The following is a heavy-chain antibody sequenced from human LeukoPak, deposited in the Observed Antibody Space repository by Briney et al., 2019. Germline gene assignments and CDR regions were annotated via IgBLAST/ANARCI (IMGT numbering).Heavy chain of an antibody. CDR3: ARGDYDYVWGSYRYRNWFDP. D-gene: IGHD3-16*02. V-gene: IGHV1-2*02. J-gene: IGHJ5*02. CDR1: GYTFTGYY. Sequence: ASVKVSYKASGYTFTGYYMHWVRQAPGQGLEWMGWINPSSGGTNYAQKFQGRVTMTRDTSISTAYMELSRLRSDDTAVYYCARGDYDYVWGSYRYRNWFDPWGQGTLVTVSS. CDR2: INPSSGGT.